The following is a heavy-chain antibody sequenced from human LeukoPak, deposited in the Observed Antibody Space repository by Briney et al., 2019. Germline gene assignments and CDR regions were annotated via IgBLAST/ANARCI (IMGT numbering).Heavy chain of an antibody. CDR3: ARDGRIAAAGTGRGWFDP. CDR1: GGSISSYY. Sequence: SETLSLTCTVSGGSISSYYWSWIRQPAGKGLEWIGRIYTSGSTNYNPSLKSRVTMSVDTSKNQFSLKLSSVTAADTAVYYCARDGRIAAAGTGRGWFDPWGQGTLVTVSS. CDR2: IYTSGST. V-gene: IGHV4-4*07. D-gene: IGHD6-13*01. J-gene: IGHJ5*02.